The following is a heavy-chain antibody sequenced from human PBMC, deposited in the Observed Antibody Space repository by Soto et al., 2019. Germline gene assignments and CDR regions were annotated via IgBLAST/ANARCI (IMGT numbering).Heavy chain of an antibody. D-gene: IGHD1-1*01. V-gene: IGHV4-59*08. CDR1: GGSISSYY. CDR3: AGARSESTGTSIDY. Sequence: SETLSLTCTVSGGSISSYYWSWIRQPPGKGLEWIGYIYYSGSTNYNPSLKSRVTISVDTSKNQFSLKLSSVTAADTAVYYWAGARSESTGTSIDYWGQGTLVTVSS. J-gene: IGHJ4*02. CDR2: IYYSGST.